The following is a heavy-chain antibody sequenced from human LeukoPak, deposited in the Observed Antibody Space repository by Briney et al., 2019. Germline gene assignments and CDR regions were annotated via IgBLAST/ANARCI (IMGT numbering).Heavy chain of an antibody. D-gene: IGHD4-17*01. CDR2: INHSGST. Sequence: SETLSLTCTVSGGSISSYHWSWIRQPPGKGLEWIGEINHSGSTNYNPSLKSRVTISVDTSKNQFSLKLSSVTAADTAVYYCAKATYGDYYYYYMDVWGKGTTVTVSS. CDR1: GGSISSYH. J-gene: IGHJ6*03. V-gene: IGHV4-34*01. CDR3: AKATYGDYYYYYMDV.